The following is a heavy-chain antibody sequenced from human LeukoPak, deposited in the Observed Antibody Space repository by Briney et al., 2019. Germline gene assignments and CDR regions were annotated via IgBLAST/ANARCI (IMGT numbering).Heavy chain of an antibody. CDR2: IIPILGIA. CDR3: ARLLSGTFDY. V-gene: IGHV1-69*04. D-gene: IGHD1-26*01. J-gene: IGHJ4*02. CDR1: GGTFSSYA. Sequence: GASVKVSCKASGGTFSSYAISWVRQAPGQGLEWMGRIIPILGIANYAQKFQGRVTMTRDTSISTAYMELSRLRSDDTAVYYCARLLSGTFDYWGQGTLVTVSS.